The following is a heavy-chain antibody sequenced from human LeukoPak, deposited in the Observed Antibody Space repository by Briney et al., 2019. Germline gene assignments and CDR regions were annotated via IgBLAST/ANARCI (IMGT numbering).Heavy chain of an antibody. V-gene: IGHV4-34*01. D-gene: IGHD4-17*01. CDR3: ARPGRGSFLLSSSWSRVTRGDYYMDV. CDR1: GGSFSGYY. CDR2: INHSGST. J-gene: IGHJ6*03. Sequence: SETLSLTCAVYGGSFSGYYWSWIRQPPGKGLEWIGEINHSGSTNYNPSLKSRVTISVDTSKNQFSLKLSSVTAADTAVYYCARPGRGSFLLSSSWSRVTRGDYYMDVWGKGTTVTISS.